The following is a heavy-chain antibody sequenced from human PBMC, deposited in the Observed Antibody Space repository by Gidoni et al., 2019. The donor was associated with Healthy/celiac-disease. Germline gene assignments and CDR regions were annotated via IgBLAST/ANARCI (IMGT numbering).Heavy chain of an antibody. Sequence: QAPGKGLVWGAVIWYDGSNKYYADSVKGRFTISRANSKNTLYLPMHRLTAEDTAVYYCARAPAIAARPGWFDPWGQVTLVTVSS. V-gene: IGHV3-33*01. CDR2: IWYDGSNK. J-gene: IGHJ5*02. D-gene: IGHD6-6*01. CDR3: ARAPAIAARPGWFDP.